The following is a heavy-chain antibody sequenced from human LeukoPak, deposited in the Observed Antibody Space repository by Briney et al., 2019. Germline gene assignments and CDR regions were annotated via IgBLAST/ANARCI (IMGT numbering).Heavy chain of an antibody. J-gene: IGHJ5*02. CDR1: GVSISSYY. D-gene: IGHD1-26*01. V-gene: IGHV4-59*01. Sequence: SETLSLTCTVSGVSISSYYWSWIRQPPGKGLEWIGYIYYSGSTNYNPSLKSRVTISVDTSKNQFSLKLSSVTAADTAVYYCARSAPRIVGAENWFDPWGQGTLVTVSS. CDR2: IYYSGST. CDR3: ARSAPRIVGAENWFDP.